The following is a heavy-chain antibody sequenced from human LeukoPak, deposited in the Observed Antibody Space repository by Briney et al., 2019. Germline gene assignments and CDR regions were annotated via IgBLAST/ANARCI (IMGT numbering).Heavy chain of an antibody. D-gene: IGHD3-10*01. Sequence: PGGSLRLSCAASGFTFSTYWMHWVRQAPGKGLVWVSRINNDGSSTIYADSVRGRFTISRDNAKNTLYLQMNDLRAEDTSVYFCARSSYPYFFDYWGPGALVTVSS. CDR2: INNDGSST. V-gene: IGHV3-74*01. J-gene: IGHJ4*02. CDR1: GFTFSTYW. CDR3: ARSSYPYFFDY.